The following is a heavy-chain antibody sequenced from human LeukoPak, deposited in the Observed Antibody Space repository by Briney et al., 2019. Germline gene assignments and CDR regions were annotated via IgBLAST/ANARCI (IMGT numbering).Heavy chain of an antibody. V-gene: IGHV3-23*01. CDR2: ISGSTGTT. Sequence: GASLRLSCAASGFTFSTYAMSWVRQAPGKGLEWVSAISGSTGTTYYADSVKGRFTISRDRAKNTLYLQMNSLRAEDTAVYYCAKTLRAVASAFDYWAQGTLVTVSS. J-gene: IGHJ4*02. D-gene: IGHD6-19*01. CDR1: GFTFSTYA. CDR3: AKTLRAVASAFDY.